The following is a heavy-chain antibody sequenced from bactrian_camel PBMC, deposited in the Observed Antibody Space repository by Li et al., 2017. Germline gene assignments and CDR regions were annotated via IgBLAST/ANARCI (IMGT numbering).Heavy chain of an antibody. CDR2: INGDGDT. CDR1: GFTFDDDEGD. Sequence: QLVESGGGSVQAGGSLTLSCTASGFTFDDDEGDVGWWRQAPGNECELVSTINGDGDTVYADSVKGRFTISQDNAKNTLYLQMNSLKPEDTAVYYCASDRLNWGVCLQATASRPQLLSFWGQGTQVTVS. J-gene: IGHJ6*01. D-gene: IGHD4*01. V-gene: IGHV3S60*01. CDR3: ASDRLNWGVCLQATASRPQLLSF.